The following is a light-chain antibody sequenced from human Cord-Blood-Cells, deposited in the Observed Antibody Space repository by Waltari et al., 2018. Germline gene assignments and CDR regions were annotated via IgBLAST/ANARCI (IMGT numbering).Light chain of an antibody. CDR1: QSIGSW. CDR3: QQYNSWP. Sequence: DIQMTQSPSTLSASVGDRVTITCRASQSIGSWLAWYQQKPGKAPKLLIYDASSLGSGVASRFSGSGSGTEFTLSIRSLQPDAFATYYCQQYNSWPFGQGTKVEIK. V-gene: IGKV1-5*01. J-gene: IGKJ1*01. CDR2: DAS.